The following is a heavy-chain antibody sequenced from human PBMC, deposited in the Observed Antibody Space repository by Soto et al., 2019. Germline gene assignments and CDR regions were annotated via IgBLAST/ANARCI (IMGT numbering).Heavy chain of an antibody. D-gene: IGHD3-3*01. Sequence: ASVKVSCKASGYTFTRDDINRVRQATGQGLEWMGWMNPNSGNTGYAQKFQSRVTMTRNSSISTAYMELSSLRSEATAVYYCARDDFWSGYTHPSMDVWGPFGTVTMSS. J-gene: IGHJ6*02. V-gene: IGHV1-8*01. CDR2: MNPNSGNT. CDR1: GYTFTRDD. CDR3: ARDDFWSGYTHPSMDV.